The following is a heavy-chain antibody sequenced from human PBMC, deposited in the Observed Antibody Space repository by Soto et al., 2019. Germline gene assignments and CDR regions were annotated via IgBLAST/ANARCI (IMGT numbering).Heavy chain of an antibody. V-gene: IGHV3-23*01. Sequence: EVQLLESGGGLVQPGGSLRLPCPASALTFTNDAVTWFRQAQGRGLEGVSSISGSGGSTYYACSVQGRFPISRDNPNNTLYLQMDSLRAADTAVFFCAKRGHSTSWYWFDPWGQGTQVTVSS. CDR3: AKRGHSTSWYWFDP. J-gene: IGHJ5*02. D-gene: IGHD6-13*01. CDR1: ALTFTNDA. CDR2: ISGSGGST.